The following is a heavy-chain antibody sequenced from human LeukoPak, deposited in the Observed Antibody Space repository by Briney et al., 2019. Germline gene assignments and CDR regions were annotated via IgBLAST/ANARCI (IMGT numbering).Heavy chain of an antibody. CDR1: GFTFGDYA. Sequence: GGSLRLSCTASGFTFGDYAMSWFRQAPGKGLEWVGFIRSKAYGGTTEYAASVKGRFTISRDDSKSIAYLQMNSLKTEDTAVYYCTRDGVAAAADRRNLPDYWGQGTLVTVSS. D-gene: IGHD6-13*01. V-gene: IGHV3-49*03. CDR3: TRDGVAAAADRRNLPDY. J-gene: IGHJ4*02. CDR2: IRSKAYGGTT.